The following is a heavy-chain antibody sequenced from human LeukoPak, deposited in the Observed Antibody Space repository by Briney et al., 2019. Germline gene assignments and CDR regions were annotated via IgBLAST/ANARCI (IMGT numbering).Heavy chain of an antibody. D-gene: IGHD1-26*01. Sequence: ASVKVSCKASGYTFTMYYIHWVRQAPGQGLEWMGMINPNDGATTYTQRFQGRVTMTRDMSTTTVYMNLRSLRSEDTGVYFGGREQRWGLSGSLRGLFASYHTYYYMDVWGRGTTVTVSS. J-gene: IGHJ6*03. CDR1: GYTFTMYY. CDR3: GREQRWGLSGSLRGLFASYHTYYYMDV. V-gene: IGHV1-46*01. CDR2: INPNDGAT.